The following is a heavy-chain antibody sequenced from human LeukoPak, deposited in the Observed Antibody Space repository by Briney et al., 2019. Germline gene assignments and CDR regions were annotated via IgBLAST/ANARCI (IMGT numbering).Heavy chain of an antibody. CDR3: ARRLLVHDGFDI. CDR2: ITYKANSYTT. Sequence: GGSLRLSCAASGFSFSDHYIDWVRQAPGKGLEWVGRITYKANSYTTHYAASVEGRFTISRDDSRNSLYSQMNSLKTEDTAVYYCARRLLVHDGFDIWGQGTMVTVSS. J-gene: IGHJ3*02. D-gene: IGHD3-3*01. CDR1: GFSFSDHY. V-gene: IGHV3-72*01.